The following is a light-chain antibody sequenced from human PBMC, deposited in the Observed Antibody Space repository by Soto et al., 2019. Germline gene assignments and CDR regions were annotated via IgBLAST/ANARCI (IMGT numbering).Light chain of an antibody. V-gene: IGLV2-14*03. J-gene: IGLJ1*01. CDR1: SSDVGGYNY. CDR2: DVT. CDR3: NSYTGSDTPYV. Sequence: QSDLTQPASVSGSPGQSITISCTGTSSDVGGYNYVSWYQHHPDKAPKLVIYDVTNRPSGVSNRFSGSKAGNTASLTISGLQAEDEADYYCNSYTGSDTPYVFGTGTKLTVL.